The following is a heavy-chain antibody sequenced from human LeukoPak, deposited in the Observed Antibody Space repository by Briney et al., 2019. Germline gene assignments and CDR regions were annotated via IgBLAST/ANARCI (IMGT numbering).Heavy chain of an antibody. V-gene: IGHV4-59*12. Sequence: SETLSLTRTVSGGSISSYYWSWIRQPPGKGLEWIGCVYNSGSTDYNPSLKSRVTMSVDTSKNQFSLKLSSVTAADTAVYYCAREEYYYDSSGYSETIFDYWGQGTLVTVSS. CDR1: GGSISSYY. CDR3: AREEYYYDSSGYSETIFDY. J-gene: IGHJ4*02. D-gene: IGHD3-22*01. CDR2: VYNSGST.